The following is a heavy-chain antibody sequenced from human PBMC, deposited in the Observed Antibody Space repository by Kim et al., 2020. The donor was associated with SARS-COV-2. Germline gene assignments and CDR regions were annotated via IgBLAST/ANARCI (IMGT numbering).Heavy chain of an antibody. CDR1: GGSISSYY. D-gene: IGHD3-9*01. Sequence: SETLSLTCTVSGGSISSYYWSWIRQPPGKGLEWIGYIYYSGSTNYNPSLKSRVTISVDTSKNQFSLKLSSVTAADTAVYYCARRAGYPLLGMDVWGQGTT. J-gene: IGHJ6*02. V-gene: IGHV4-59*08. CDR2: IYYSGST. CDR3: ARRAGYPLLGMDV.